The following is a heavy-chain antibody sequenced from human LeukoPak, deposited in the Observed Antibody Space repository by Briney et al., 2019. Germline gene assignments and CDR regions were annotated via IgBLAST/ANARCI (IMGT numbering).Heavy chain of an antibody. CDR2: ISAYNGNT. V-gene: IGHV1-18*01. CDR1: GYTFTSYG. J-gene: IGHJ5*02. Sequence: GASVKVSCKASGYTFTSYGISWVRQAPGQGLEWMGWISAYNGNTNYAQKLQGRVTMTTDTSTSTAYMELRSLRSDDTAVYYCARDGAYYDFWSGSWFDPWGQGTLVTVSS. CDR3: ARDGAYYDFWSGSWFDP. D-gene: IGHD3-3*01.